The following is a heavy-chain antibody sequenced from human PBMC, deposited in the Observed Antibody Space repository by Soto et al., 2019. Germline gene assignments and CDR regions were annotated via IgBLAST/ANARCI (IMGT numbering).Heavy chain of an antibody. CDR3: ASAYYYGSGSSYDAFDI. V-gene: IGHV3-23*01. CDR1: GFTFSSYA. CDR2: ISGSGGST. D-gene: IGHD3-10*01. J-gene: IGHJ3*02. Sequence: PGGSLRLSCAASGFTFSSYAMSWVRQAPGKGLEWVSAISGSGGSTYYADSVKGRFTISRDNSKNSLYLQMNSLRAEDTAVYYCASAYYYGSGSSYDAFDIWGQGTMVTVSS.